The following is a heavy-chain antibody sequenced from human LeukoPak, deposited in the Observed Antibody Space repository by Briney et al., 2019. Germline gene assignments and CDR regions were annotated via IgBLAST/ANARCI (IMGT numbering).Heavy chain of an antibody. D-gene: IGHD5-12*01. CDR2: ISGSGDST. J-gene: IGHJ4*02. Sequence: GGSLRLSCAASGFTFSTYAMSWVRQAPGKGLEWVSGISGSGDSTYYADSVKGRFTISRDNSKNTLYLQMNSLRAEDTAVYYCAKEVRIVATVTHFDYWGQGTLVTVSS. V-gene: IGHV3-23*01. CDR3: AKEVRIVATVTHFDY. CDR1: GFTFSTYA.